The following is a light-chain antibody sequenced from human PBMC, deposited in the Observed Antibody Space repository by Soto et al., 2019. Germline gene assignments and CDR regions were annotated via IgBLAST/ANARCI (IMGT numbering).Light chain of an antibody. CDR3: QQTYTTPEIT. CDR2: AAS. CDR1: QSVSSN. V-gene: IGKV3D-15*01. J-gene: IGKJ5*01. Sequence: EIVMTQSPATLSVSPGERATLSCRASQSVSSNLAWYQHKPGQAPRLLIYAASSRATGIPDRFSGSASGTVFTLTISRLEPEDFATYYCQQTYTTPEITFGQGTRLEIK.